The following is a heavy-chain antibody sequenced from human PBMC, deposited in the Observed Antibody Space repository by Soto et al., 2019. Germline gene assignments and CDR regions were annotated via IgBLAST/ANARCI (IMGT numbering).Heavy chain of an antibody. CDR2: INAGNGHT. CDR3: ARDLGVGAESDS. Sequence: QVQLVQSGAEVKKPGASVKVSCKASGYPFTSYAMHWVRQDPGQRLEWMGWINAGNGHTKYSQKLQGRVTITRDTSASTAYMEMSSLRSADTAVYYCARDLGVGAESDSCSQGTLVTVTS. D-gene: IGHD1-26*01. V-gene: IGHV1-3*01. CDR1: GYPFTSYA. J-gene: IGHJ4*02.